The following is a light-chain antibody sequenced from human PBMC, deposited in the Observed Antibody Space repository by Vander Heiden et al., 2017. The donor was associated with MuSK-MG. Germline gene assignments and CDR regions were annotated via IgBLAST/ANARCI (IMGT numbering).Light chain of an antibody. CDR3: QKYNSALPIT. CDR1: QGISNY. Sequence: DIQMTQSPSSLSASVGDRVTITCRASQGISNYLAWYQQKPGKVPKLLIYAASTLQSGVPSRFSGSGSGTDFTLTISSLQPEDVATYYCQKYNSALPITFGQGKRLEIK. CDR2: AAS. J-gene: IGKJ5*01. V-gene: IGKV1-27*01.